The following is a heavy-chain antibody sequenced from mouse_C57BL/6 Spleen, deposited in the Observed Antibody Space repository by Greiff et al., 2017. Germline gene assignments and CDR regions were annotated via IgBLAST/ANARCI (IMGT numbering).Heavy chain of an antibody. CDR1: GFTFSDYY. V-gene: IGHV5-12*01. D-gene: IGHD1-1*02. CDR3: ARRGGNAMDY. Sequence: EVHLVESGGGLVQPGGSLKLSCAASGFTFSDYYMYWVRQTPEKRLEWVAYISNGGGSTYYPDTVKGRFTISRDNAKNTLYLQMSRLKSEDTAMYYCARRGGNAMDYWGQGTSVTVSS. J-gene: IGHJ4*01. CDR2: ISNGGGST.